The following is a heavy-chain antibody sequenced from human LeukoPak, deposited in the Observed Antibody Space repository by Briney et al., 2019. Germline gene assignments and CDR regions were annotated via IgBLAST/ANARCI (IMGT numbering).Heavy chain of an antibody. CDR2: ISAYNGNT. J-gene: IGHJ5*02. Sequence: ASVKVSCKASGYTFTSYGISWVRQAPGQGLEWMGWISAYNGNTNYAQKLQGRVTMTTDTSTSTAYVELRSLRSDDTAVYYCARVGGFDDYVWGSYRYSWFDPWGQGTLVTVSS. D-gene: IGHD3-16*02. V-gene: IGHV1-18*01. CDR1: GYTFTSYG. CDR3: ARVGGFDDYVWGSYRYSWFDP.